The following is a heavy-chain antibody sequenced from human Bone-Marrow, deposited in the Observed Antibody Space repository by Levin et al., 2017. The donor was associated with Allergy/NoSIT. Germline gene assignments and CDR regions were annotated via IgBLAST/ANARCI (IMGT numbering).Heavy chain of an antibody. Sequence: GGSLRLSCAASGFTFGDFYMSWIRQAPGKGLEWISFISSSSYHTKYADSVKGRFTISRDNAKNSLYLQMNSLRADDTAVYYCARESLVVVTHFDFWGQGTLVTVSS. V-gene: IGHV3-11*05. D-gene: IGHD3-22*01. CDR3: ARESLVVVTHFDF. CDR1: GFTFGDFY. J-gene: IGHJ4*02. CDR2: ISSSSYHT.